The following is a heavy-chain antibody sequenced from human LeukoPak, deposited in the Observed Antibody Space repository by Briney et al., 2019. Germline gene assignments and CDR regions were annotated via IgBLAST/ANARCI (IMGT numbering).Heavy chain of an antibody. V-gene: IGHV3-48*03. J-gene: IGHJ5*02. D-gene: IGHD6-13*01. CDR3: ARAEYSSSWYGVNWFDP. CDR1: GFTFSSYE. CDR2: ISSSGSTI. Sequence: GGSLGLSCAASGFTFSSYEMNWVRQAPGKGLEWVSYISSSGSTIYYADSVKGRFTISRDNAKNSLYLQMNSLRAEDTAVYYCARAEYSSSWYGVNWFDPWGQGTLVTVSS.